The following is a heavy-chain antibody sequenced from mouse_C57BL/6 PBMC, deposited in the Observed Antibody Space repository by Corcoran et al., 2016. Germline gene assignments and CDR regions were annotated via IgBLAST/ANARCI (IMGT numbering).Heavy chain of an antibody. J-gene: IGHJ3*01. CDR3: AKKDYLAWFAY. CDR1: GYTFTDYY. CDR2: INPYNGGT. Sequence: EVQLQQSGPVLVKPGASVKMSCKASGYTFTDYYMNWVKQSHGKSLEWIGVINPYNGGTSYNQKFKGKATLTVDKSSSTAYMELNSLTSEDSAVYYCAKKDYLAWFAYWGQGTLVTVSA. D-gene: IGHD2-4*01. V-gene: IGHV1-19*01.